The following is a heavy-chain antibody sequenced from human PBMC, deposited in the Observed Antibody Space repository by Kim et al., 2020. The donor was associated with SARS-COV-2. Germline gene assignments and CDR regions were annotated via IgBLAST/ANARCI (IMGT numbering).Heavy chain of an antibody. V-gene: IGHV5-10-1*01. CDR3: ARGDSSSFCCLDDY. D-gene: IGHD6-6*01. J-gene: IGHJ4*02. CDR2: IDPSDSYT. Sequence: GESLKISCKGSGYSFTSYWITWVRQMPGKGLEWMGRIDPSDSYTNYSPSFQGHVTISADKSISTAYLQWSSLKASDTAMYYCARGDSSSFCCLDDYWCQGTLVTVSS. CDR1: GYSFTSYW.